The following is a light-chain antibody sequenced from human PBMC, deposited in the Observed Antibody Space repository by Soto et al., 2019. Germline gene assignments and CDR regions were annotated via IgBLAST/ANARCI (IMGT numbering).Light chain of an antibody. J-gene: IGKJ4*01. CDR1: QSISSW. CDR2: KAS. Sequence: DIQMTQSPSTLSASVGDRVTITCRASQSISSWLAWYQQKPGKAPNLLIYKASSLESGAPSRFSGSGSATEFTLTISSLQTDDFATYYCQQYNSYPLTFGGGTKVEIK. V-gene: IGKV1-5*03. CDR3: QQYNSYPLT.